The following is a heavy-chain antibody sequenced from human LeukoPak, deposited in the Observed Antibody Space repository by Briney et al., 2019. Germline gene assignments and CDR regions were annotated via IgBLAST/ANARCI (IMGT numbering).Heavy chain of an antibody. CDR1: GGSISSSSYY. CDR3: ARTPTLRTYYYYMDV. V-gene: IGHV4-39*01. CDR2: IYYSGST. D-gene: IGHD2-15*01. J-gene: IGHJ6*03. Sequence: PSETLPLTCTVSGGSISSSSYYWGWIRQPPGKGLEWIGSIYYSGSTYYNPSLKSRVTISVDTSKNQFSLKLSSVTAADTAVYYCARTPTLRTYYYYMDVWGKGTTVTVSS.